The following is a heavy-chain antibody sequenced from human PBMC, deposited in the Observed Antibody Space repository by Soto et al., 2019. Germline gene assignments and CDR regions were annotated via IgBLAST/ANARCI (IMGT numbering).Heavy chain of an antibody. CDR2: IYPGDSET. Sequence: GESLKISCKGSGYNFTSFWIGWVRQVPGKGLEWMGIIYPGDSETKYSPDFEGQVTSSADRSTNTAYLQWRSLRASDTGMYYCARLGFPGAIYFDSWGLGTLVTVSS. V-gene: IGHV5-51*01. CDR1: GYNFTSFW. J-gene: IGHJ4*02. CDR3: ARLGFPGAIYFDS.